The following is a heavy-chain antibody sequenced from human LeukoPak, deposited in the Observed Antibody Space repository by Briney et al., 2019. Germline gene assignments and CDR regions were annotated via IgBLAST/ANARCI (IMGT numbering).Heavy chain of an antibody. CDR3: ARQRQLVGFDY. CDR2: IYYSGST. Sequence: SETLSLTCNVSGGSISSYYWSWIRQPPGKGLEWIGYIYYSGSTNYNPSLKSRVTISVDTSNNQFSLKLSSVTAADTAVYYCARQRQLVGFDYWGQGTLVTVSS. J-gene: IGHJ4*02. CDR1: GGSISSYY. D-gene: IGHD6-6*01. V-gene: IGHV4-59*08.